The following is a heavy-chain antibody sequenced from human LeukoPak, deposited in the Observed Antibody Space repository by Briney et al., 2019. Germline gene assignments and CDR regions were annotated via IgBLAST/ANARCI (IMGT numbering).Heavy chain of an antibody. CDR3: GRYPPGYYAMDV. Sequence: GESLKISCQGSGYSFTSYWIGWVRQMPGKGLEWMGIIHPGDSNTRYSPSFQGQVTISADKSISTAYLQWYSLKASDTAIYYCGRYPPGYYAMDVWGQGTTVTVSS. CDR2: IHPGDSNT. V-gene: IGHV5-51*01. CDR1: GYSFTSYW. J-gene: IGHJ6*02. D-gene: IGHD3-10*01.